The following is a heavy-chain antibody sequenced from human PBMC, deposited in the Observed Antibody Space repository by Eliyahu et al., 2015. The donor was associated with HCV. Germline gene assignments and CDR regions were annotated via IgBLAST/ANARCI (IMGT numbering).Heavy chain of an antibody. V-gene: IGHV3-23*01. J-gene: IGHJ3*02. D-gene: IGHD3-3*01. CDR2: ISGSGGST. CDR3: AKRGNTIFHPFGAFDI. Sequence: EVQLLESGGGLVQPGGSLRLSCAASGFTFSSYAMSWVRQAPGKGLEWVSAISGSGGSTYYADSVKGRFTISRDNSKNTLYLQMNSLRAEDTAVYYCAKRGNTIFHPFGAFDIWGQGTMVTVSS. CDR1: GFTFSSYA.